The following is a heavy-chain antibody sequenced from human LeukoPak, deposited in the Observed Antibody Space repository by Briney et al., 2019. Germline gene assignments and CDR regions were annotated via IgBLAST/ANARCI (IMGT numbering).Heavy chain of an antibody. CDR2: IYYSGST. CDR1: GGSISSGDYY. V-gene: IGHV4-30-4*01. J-gene: IGHJ5*02. Sequence: SETLSLTCTVSGGSISSGDYYWSWIRQPPGKGLEWIGYIYYSGSTYYNPSLKRRVTISVDTSKNQFSLKLSSVTAADTAVYYCARGGCSGGSCYSGNWFDPWGQGTLVTVSS. CDR3: ARGGCSGGSCYSGNWFDP. D-gene: IGHD2-15*01.